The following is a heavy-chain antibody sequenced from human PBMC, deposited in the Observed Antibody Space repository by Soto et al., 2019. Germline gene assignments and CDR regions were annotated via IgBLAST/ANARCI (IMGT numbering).Heavy chain of an antibody. CDR1: GFTFSSYG. Sequence: QVQLVESGGGVVQPGRSLRLSCAASGFTFSSYGMHWVRQAPGKGLEWVAVISYDGSNKYYADSVKGRFTISRDNSKNTLYLQMNSLRADDTAVYYCAKAFGSSWYDYGMDLW. V-gene: IGHV3-30*18. D-gene: IGHD6-13*01. J-gene: IGHJ6*01. CDR2: ISYDGSNK. CDR3: AKAFGSSWYDYGMDL.